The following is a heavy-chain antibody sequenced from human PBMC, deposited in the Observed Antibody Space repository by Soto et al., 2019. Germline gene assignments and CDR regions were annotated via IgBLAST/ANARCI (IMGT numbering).Heavy chain of an antibody. Sequence: EVQLLESGGGLVQPGGSLRLSCAASGFTFSSYAMSWVRQAPGKGLEWVSAISGSGGSTYYADSVKGRFTISRPNSKNTLYLQTNSLRAEDTAVYYCAKGSWVRDPTIYYYYSGMDVWGQATTVTVSS. D-gene: IGHD3-10*01. CDR1: GFTFSSYA. CDR2: ISGSGGST. J-gene: IGHJ6*02. CDR3: AKGSWVRDPTIYYYYSGMDV. V-gene: IGHV3-23*01.